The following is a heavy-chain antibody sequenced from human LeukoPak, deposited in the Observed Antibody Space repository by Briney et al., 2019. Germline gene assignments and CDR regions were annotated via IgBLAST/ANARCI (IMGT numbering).Heavy chain of an antibody. J-gene: IGHJ3*02. Sequence: ASVKVSCKASGYTFTGHYMHWVRQAPGQGLEWMGWINTNTGNPTYAQGFTGRFVFSLDTSVSTAYLQISSLKAEDTAVYYCARANYEGAFDIWGQGTMVTVSS. CDR2: INTNTGNP. CDR3: ARANYEGAFDI. CDR1: GYTFTGHY. V-gene: IGHV7-4-1*02. D-gene: IGHD1-7*01.